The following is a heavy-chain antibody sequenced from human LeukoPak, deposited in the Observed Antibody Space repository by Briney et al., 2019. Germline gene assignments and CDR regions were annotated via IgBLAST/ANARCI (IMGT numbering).Heavy chain of an antibody. D-gene: IGHD6-19*01. CDR3: ARDPSNTSGWKTWFDP. CDR1: GGTFSSYA. J-gene: IGHJ5*02. Sequence: ASVKVSCTASGGTFSSYAISWVRQAPGQGLEWMGWISAYNGDTKYAQNLQGRVTLTTYTSTTTAYLELRSLTSDDTAVYYCARDPSNTSGWKTWFDPWGQGTLVTVSS. CDR2: ISAYNGDT. V-gene: IGHV1-18*01.